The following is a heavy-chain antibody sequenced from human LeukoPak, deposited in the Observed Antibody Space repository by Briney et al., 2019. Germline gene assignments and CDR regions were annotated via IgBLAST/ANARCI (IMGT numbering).Heavy chain of an antibody. Sequence: GGSLRLSCAVSGFTFSSYAMIWVRQAPGRGLVWVSSIGASGDSIYYTDSVKGRFTISRDNSKNTLYLQMSSLRVEDTAVYYCAKIPDVSDYWGQGTLVTVSP. CDR2: IGASGDSI. CDR3: AKIPDVSDY. CDR1: GFTFSSYA. J-gene: IGHJ4*02. V-gene: IGHV3-23*01.